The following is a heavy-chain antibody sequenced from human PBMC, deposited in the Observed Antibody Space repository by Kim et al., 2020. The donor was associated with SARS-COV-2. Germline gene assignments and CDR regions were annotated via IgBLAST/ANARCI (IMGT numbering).Heavy chain of an antibody. D-gene: IGHD1-26*01. V-gene: IGHV3-48*02. CDR2: LTGDSKII. J-gene: IGHJ4*02. CDR1: GFTFTIYS. CDR3: ARSTQGAGDY. Sequence: GGSLRLSCAASGFTFTIYSMHWVRQAPGKGLEWISYLTGDSKIIFHADSVKGRFTISRDNGKNTLYLQMNSLRDDDTAVYYCARSTQGAGDYWGQGTLGTVSS.